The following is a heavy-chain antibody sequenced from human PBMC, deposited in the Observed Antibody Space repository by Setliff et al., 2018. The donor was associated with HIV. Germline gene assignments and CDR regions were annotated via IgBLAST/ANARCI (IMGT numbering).Heavy chain of an antibody. D-gene: IGHD3-3*01. J-gene: IGHJ6*03. CDR3: ARERSFDFWSGYYARGPYMDV. V-gene: IGHV3-30*04. CDR2: ISYVGTNK. Sequence: GGSLRLSCAASGFTFSDYAFHWVRQAPGKGLEWVTLISYVGTNKFYADSVKGRFTISRDISTNTLSLQMNSLRPEDTAVYYCARERSFDFWSGYYARGPYMDVWGKGTTVTV. CDR1: GFTFSDYA.